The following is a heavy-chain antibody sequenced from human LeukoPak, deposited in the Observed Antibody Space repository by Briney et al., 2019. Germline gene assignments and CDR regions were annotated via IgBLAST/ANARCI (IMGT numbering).Heavy chain of an antibody. J-gene: IGHJ3*02. D-gene: IGHD2-2*01. Sequence: SETLSLTCAVYGGSFSGYYWSWIRQPPGKGLEWIGYIYYSGSTNYNPSLKSRVTISVDTSKNQFSLKLSSVTAADTAVYYCARAVVVPAAAPNDAFDIWGQGTMVTVSS. CDR2: IYYSGST. V-gene: IGHV4-59*01. CDR1: GGSFSGYY. CDR3: ARAVVVPAAAPNDAFDI.